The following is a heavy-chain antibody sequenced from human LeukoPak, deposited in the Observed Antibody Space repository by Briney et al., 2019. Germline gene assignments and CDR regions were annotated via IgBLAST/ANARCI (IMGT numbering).Heavy chain of an antibody. J-gene: IGHJ3*02. V-gene: IGHV4-34*01. Sequence: SETLSLTCAVYGGSFSGYYWSWIRQPPGKGLEWIGEINHSGSTNYNPSLKSRVTISVDTSKNQFSLKLSSVTAADTAVYYGGGMVPEAFDIWAKGQWSPSLQ. D-gene: IGHD3-10*01. CDR1: GGSFSGYY. CDR3: GGMVPEAFDI. CDR2: INHSGST.